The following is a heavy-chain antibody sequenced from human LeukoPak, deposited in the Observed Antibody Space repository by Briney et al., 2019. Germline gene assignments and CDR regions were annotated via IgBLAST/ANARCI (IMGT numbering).Heavy chain of an antibody. Sequence: GGSLRLSCAASGLTFSSYAMSWVRQAPGKGLEWVSAISGGADLIYYADSVKGRFIISRDNSKNTLSLQMNSLRAEDTAVYYCAKATGDGGTFHYWGQGTLVTVSS. D-gene: IGHD7-27*01. V-gene: IGHV3-23*01. CDR1: GLTFSSYA. CDR2: ISGGADLI. J-gene: IGHJ4*02. CDR3: AKATGDGGTFHY.